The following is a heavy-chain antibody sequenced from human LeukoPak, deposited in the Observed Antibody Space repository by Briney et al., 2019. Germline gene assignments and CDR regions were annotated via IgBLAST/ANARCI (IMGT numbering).Heavy chain of an antibody. Sequence: ASVKVSCKASGYTFTDNYMHWVRQAPGQGLEWVGRIIPNSGDTLYAQKFKGRVTMTRDTSISTAYMELSRLRSDDTAVYYCARALGVVPVAPWGQGTLVTVSS. J-gene: IGHJ5*02. D-gene: IGHD2-2*01. CDR1: GYTFTDNY. CDR3: ARALGVVPVAP. CDR2: IIPNSGDT. V-gene: IGHV1-2*02.